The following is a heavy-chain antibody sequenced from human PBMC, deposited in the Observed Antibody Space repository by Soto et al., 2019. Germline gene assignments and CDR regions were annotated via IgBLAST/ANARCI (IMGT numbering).Heavy chain of an antibody. CDR2: ITKSSRTI. V-gene: IGHV3-48*01. D-gene: IGHD5-12*01. J-gene: IGHJ6*02. CDR3: TRDHGYGYGMDV. Sequence: EVQLVESGGGLVQPGVSLRLSCAASGFTFSTYSMNWVRQAPGKGLEWISYITKSSRTIYYADSVKGRFTISRDNAKNSLYRQKNSMRAEDTAVYYGTRDHGYGYGMDVWGQGTTVTVSS. CDR1: GFTFSTYS.